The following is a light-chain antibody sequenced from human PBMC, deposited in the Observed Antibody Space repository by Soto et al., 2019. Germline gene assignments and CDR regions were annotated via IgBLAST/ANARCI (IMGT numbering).Light chain of an antibody. V-gene: IGKV3-20*01. Sequence: EIVLTQSPGTLSLSPGERATLSCRASQSVSSSYLAWYQQKPGQAPRLLIYGASSRATGIPDRLSGSGSGTDFTLTISRLEPEDVAVYYCQQYGSSSYTFGQGTKLEIK. CDR2: GAS. CDR3: QQYGSSSYT. J-gene: IGKJ2*01. CDR1: QSVSSSY.